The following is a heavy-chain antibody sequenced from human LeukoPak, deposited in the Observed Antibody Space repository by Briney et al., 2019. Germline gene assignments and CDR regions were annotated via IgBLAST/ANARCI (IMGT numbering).Heavy chain of an antibody. Sequence: ASVKVSCKASGGTFSSYATSWVRQAPGQGLEWMGGIIPIFGTANYAQKFQGRVTITADESTSTAYMELSSLRSEDTAVYYCARDDYGDTEGDYWGQGTLVTVSS. J-gene: IGHJ4*02. V-gene: IGHV1-69*13. D-gene: IGHD4-17*01. CDR1: GGTFSSYA. CDR3: ARDDYGDTEGDY. CDR2: IIPIFGTA.